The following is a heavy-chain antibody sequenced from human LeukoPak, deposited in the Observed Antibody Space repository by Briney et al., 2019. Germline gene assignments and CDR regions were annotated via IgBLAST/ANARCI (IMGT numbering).Heavy chain of an antibody. V-gene: IGHV4-39*02. Sequence: SETLSLTCTVSGGSISSSSYYWGWIRQPPGKGLEWIGSIYYSGSTYYNPSLKSRVTISVDTSKNQFSLKLSSVTAADTAVYYCAKDRATVTTTSFDFWGQGTLVTVSS. D-gene: IGHD4-11*01. CDR2: IYYSGST. CDR3: AKDRATVTTTSFDF. J-gene: IGHJ4*02. CDR1: GGSISSSSYY.